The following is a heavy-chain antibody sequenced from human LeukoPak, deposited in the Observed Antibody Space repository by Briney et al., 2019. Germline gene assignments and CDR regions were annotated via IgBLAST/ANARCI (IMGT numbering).Heavy chain of an antibody. CDR2: INPNSGGT. V-gene: IGHV1-2*06. Sequence: GASVKVSCKASGYTFTGYYMRWVRQAPGQGLEWMGRINPNSGGTNYAQKFQGRVTMTRDTSISTAYMELSRLRSDDTAVYYCASSGRDGYNYRWGDFDYWGQGTLVTVSS. J-gene: IGHJ4*02. CDR3: ASSGRDGYNYRWGDFDY. CDR1: GYTFTGYY. D-gene: IGHD5-24*01.